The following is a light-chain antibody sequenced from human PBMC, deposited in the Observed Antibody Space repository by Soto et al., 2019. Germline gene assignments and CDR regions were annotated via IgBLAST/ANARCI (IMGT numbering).Light chain of an antibody. Sequence: EIVMTQSPATLSVSPGERASLSCRASQSVSSNLAWYQQKPGQAHRLLIYGASTRATGIPARFSGSGSGAKFTLTISSLQSEDFAVYYCQQYNNLPAFTFGGGTKLEIK. CDR3: QQYNNLPAFT. CDR1: QSVSSN. J-gene: IGKJ4*01. V-gene: IGKV3-15*01. CDR2: GAS.